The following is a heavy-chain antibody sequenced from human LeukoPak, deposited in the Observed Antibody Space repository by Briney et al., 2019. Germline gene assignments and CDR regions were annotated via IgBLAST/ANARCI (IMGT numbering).Heavy chain of an antibody. J-gene: IGHJ6*03. CDR2: IYYSGST. CDR1: GGSFSGYY. CDR3: ARLPPDQIYYYYYYMDV. V-gene: IGHV4-39*01. Sequence: SETLSLTCAVYGGSFSGYYWGWIRQPPGKGLEWIGSIYYSGSTYYNPSLKSRVTISVDTSKNQFSLKLSSVTAADTAVYYCARLPPDQIYYYYYYMDVWGKGTTVTVSS.